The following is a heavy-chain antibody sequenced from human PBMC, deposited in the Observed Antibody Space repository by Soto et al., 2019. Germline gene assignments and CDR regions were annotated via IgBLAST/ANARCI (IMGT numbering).Heavy chain of an antibody. CDR1: GGSISSVSYY. CDR3: ARHAPGDAIEN. J-gene: IGHJ4*02. V-gene: IGHV4-39*01. CDR2: IYYSGSS. D-gene: IGHD4-17*01. Sequence: PSETLSLTCTFSGGSISSVSYYWDWIRQPPGKGLEWIGSIYYSGSSYYNPSLKSRLTMSVDTSKNQFSLKLSSVTAADTPVYYCARHAPGDAIENWGQGTLVTVSS.